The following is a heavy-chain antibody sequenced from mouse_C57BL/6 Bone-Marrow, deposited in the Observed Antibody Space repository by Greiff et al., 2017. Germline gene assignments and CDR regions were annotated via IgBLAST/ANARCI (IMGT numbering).Heavy chain of an antibody. V-gene: IGHV5-9*01. J-gene: IGHJ3*01. Sequence: EVHLVESGGGLVKPGGSLKLSCAASGFTFSSYTMSWVRQTPEKRLEWVATISGGGGNTYYPDSVKGRFTISRDNAKNTLYLQMSSLRSEDTALYYGARRWYDYETWLAYWGQGTLVTVSA. CDR1: GFTFSSYT. CDR2: ISGGGGNT. CDR3: ARRWYDYETWLAY. D-gene: IGHD2-4*01.